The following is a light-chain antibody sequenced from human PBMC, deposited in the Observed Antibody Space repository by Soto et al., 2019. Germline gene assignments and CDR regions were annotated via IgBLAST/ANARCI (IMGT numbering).Light chain of an antibody. CDR1: SSNIGAGYD. CDR2: GNS. CDR3: QSYDRSLSGSPYD. J-gene: IGLJ1*01. Sequence: QSVLTQPPSVSGAPGQRVTISCTGSSSNIGAGYDVHWYQQLPGTAHKLLIYGNSNRPSGVPDRFSGSKSGTSASLAITGFQAEDEADYCCQSYDRSLSGSPYDFGTGTKLT. V-gene: IGLV1-40*01.